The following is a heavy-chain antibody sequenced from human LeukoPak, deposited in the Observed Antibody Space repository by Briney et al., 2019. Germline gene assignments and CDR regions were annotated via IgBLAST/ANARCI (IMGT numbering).Heavy chain of an antibody. V-gene: IGHV3-9*03. D-gene: IGHD3-22*01. CDR2: ISWNSGNM. CDR3: ARADSSGLLFDY. Sequence: SLRLSCAASGFTFDDYAMHWVRQAPGKGLEGVTGISWNSGNMGYADSVKGRFTISRDNAKNSLYLQMNSLRAEDMAFYYCARADSSGLLFDYWGQGTLVTVSS. CDR1: GFTFDDYA. J-gene: IGHJ4*02.